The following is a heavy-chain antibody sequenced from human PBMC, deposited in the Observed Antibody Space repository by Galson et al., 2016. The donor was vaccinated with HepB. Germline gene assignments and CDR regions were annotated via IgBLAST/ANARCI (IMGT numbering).Heavy chain of an antibody. D-gene: IGHD3-16*01. CDR3: ARRLTHDSKIWDIDY. CDR1: GYSFTDYW. J-gene: IGHJ4*02. CDR2: IYPGDSHT. Sequence: QSGAEVKKPGESLRISCKGSGYSFTDYWIGWVRQMPGKGLEWMGIIYPGDSHTRYSPSFQGQVTISADKSISTAYLQWSSLEASDTAIYYCARRLTHDSKIWDIDYWGQGTLVTVSS. V-gene: IGHV5-51*01.